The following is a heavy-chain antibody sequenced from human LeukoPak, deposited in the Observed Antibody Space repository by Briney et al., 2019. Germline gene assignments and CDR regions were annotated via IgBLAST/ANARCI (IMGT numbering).Heavy chain of an antibody. CDR2: IYHSGSTT. CDR1: GGSVSGSTYY. CDR3: ARDEDNSARYYYYMDV. V-gene: IGHV4-61*01. Sequence: PSETLSLTCTASGGSVSGSTYYWNWIRQPPGKGLEWIGYIYHSGSTTNYNPSLKSRATITVDTSKNQFSLKLNYVTAADTAVYYCARDEDNSARYYYYMDVWGKGTTVTVSS. D-gene: IGHD3-22*01. J-gene: IGHJ6*03.